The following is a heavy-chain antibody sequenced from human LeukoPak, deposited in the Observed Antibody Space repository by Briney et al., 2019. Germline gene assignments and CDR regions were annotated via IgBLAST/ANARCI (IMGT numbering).Heavy chain of an antibody. J-gene: IGHJ5*02. CDR2: IYYSGST. CDR3: ARVFHRTPIVVVPAALDWFDP. V-gene: IGHV4-39*01. D-gene: IGHD2-2*01. Sequence: SETLSLTCTVSGGSISSSSYYWGWIRQPPGKGLEWIGSIYYSGSTYYNPSLKSRVTISVDTSKNQFSLKLSSVTAAVTAVYYCARVFHRTPIVVVPAALDWFDPWGQGTLVTVSS. CDR1: GGSISSSSYY.